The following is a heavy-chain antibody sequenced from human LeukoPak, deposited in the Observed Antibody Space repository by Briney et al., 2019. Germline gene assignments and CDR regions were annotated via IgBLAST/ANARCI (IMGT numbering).Heavy chain of an antibody. CDR2: ISGSGGST. CDR1: GFTFSSYA. CDR3: ANPQRGY. Sequence: AGSLRLSCAASGFTFSSYAMSWVRQAPGKGLEWVSAISGSGGSTYYADSVKGRFTISRDNSKNSLYLQMSRLRAEDTAVYYCANPQRGYWGQGTQVTVSS. J-gene: IGHJ4*02. V-gene: IGHV3-23*01.